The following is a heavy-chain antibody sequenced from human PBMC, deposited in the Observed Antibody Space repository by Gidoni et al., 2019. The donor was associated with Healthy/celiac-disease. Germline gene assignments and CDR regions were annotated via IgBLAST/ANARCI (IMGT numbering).Heavy chain of an antibody. D-gene: IGHD3-3*01. CDR2: ISGSGGST. CDR3: AKGQDYDFWSGLYFDY. V-gene: IGHV3-23*01. J-gene: IGHJ4*02. CDR1: GFTFSSYA. Sequence: EVQLLESGGGLVQPGGSLRLSCAASGFTFSSYAMSWVRQAPGKGLEWVSAISGSGGSTYYADSVKGRFTISRDNSKNTLYLQMNSLRAEDTAVYYCAKGQDYDFWSGLYFDYWGQGTLVTVSS.